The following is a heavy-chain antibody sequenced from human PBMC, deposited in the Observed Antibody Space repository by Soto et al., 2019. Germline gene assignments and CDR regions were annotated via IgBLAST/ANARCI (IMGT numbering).Heavy chain of an antibody. CDR3: AQRARRAVAGTIESFYAYQTMDG. Sequence: QVQLVESGGGVVQPGRSLRLSCAASGFTFTGYAMHWVRQTPGKGLEWVAVVSYDGSNRYYEDSVKGRFTISRDNSKNTLHMQMSSLRGEDTAVYYCAQRARRAVAGTIESFYAYQTMDGWGQGTTVTVSS. V-gene: IGHV3-30*03. J-gene: IGHJ6*02. CDR1: GFTFTGYA. CDR2: VSYDGSNR. D-gene: IGHD6-19*01.